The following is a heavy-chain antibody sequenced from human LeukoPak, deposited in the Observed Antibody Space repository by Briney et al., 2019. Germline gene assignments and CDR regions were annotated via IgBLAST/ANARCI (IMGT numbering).Heavy chain of an antibody. J-gene: IGHJ4*02. D-gene: IGHD1-26*01. CDR1: GFTFSNAW. V-gene: IGHV3-15*01. CDR2: IKSKTDGGTT. CDR3: TTRYSGSYFSDY. Sequence: PGGSLRLSCAASGFTFSNAWMSWVRQATGKGLEWVGRIKSKTDGGTTDYAAPVKGRFTISRDDSKNTLYLQMNSLKTEDTAVYYCTTRYSGSYFSDYWGQGTLVTVSS.